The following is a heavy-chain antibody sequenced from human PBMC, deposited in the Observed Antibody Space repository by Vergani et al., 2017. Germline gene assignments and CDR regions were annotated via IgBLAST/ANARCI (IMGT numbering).Heavy chain of an antibody. D-gene: IGHD3-3*01. CDR3: ARGANYDFWSGYSYYFDY. V-gene: IGHV4-59*01. CDR2: IYYSGST. Sequence: QVQLQESGPGLVKPSETLSLTCTVSGGSISSYYWSWIRQPPGKGLEWIGYIYYSGSTNYNPSLKSRVPISVDTSKNQFSLKLSSVTAADTAVYYCARGANYDFWSGYSYYFDYWGQGTLVTVSS. CDR1: GGSISSYY. J-gene: IGHJ4*02.